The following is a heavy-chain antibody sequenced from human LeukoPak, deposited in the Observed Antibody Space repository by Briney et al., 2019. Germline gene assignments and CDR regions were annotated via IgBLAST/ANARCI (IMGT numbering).Heavy chain of an antibody. Sequence: SETLSLTCTVSGASISSYYWTWIRQPAGKGLEWIGRIYTSGSTNYNPSLKSRVAMSVDTSKNQFSLKLSSVTAADTAVCYCARLSADSSSSRGFDYWGQGTLVTVSS. CDR3: ARLSADSSSSRGFDY. D-gene: IGHD2-2*01. V-gene: IGHV4-4*07. J-gene: IGHJ4*02. CDR1: GASISSYY. CDR2: IYTSGST.